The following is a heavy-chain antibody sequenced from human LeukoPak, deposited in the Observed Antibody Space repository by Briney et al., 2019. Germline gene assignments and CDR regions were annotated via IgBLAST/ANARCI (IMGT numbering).Heavy chain of an antibody. J-gene: IGHJ4*02. Sequence: GGSLRLSCAASGFTVSSSYMNWVRQAPGKGLEWVSVIYSGGSTYYADSVKGRFTISRDNSKNTLYLQMNSPRAEDTAVYYCARGRDLLPTPDFDYWGQGTLVTVSS. CDR2: IYSGGST. D-gene: IGHD1-26*01. CDR3: ARGRDLLPTPDFDY. V-gene: IGHV3-53*01. CDR1: GFTVSSSY.